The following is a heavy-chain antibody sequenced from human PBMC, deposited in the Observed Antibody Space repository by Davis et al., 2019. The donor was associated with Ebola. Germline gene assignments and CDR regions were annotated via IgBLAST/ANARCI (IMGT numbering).Heavy chain of an antibody. J-gene: IGHJ5*02. Sequence: SETLSLTCAVSGGSISSGGYSWSWIRQPPGKGLEWIGEINHSGSTNYNPSLKSRVTISVDTSKNQFSLKLSSVTAADTAVYYCARGSKYYDFWSGYYRNNWFDPWGQGTLVTVSS. V-gene: IGHV4-34*01. D-gene: IGHD3-3*01. CDR1: GGSISSGGYS. CDR3: ARGSKYYDFWSGYYRNNWFDP. CDR2: INHSGST.